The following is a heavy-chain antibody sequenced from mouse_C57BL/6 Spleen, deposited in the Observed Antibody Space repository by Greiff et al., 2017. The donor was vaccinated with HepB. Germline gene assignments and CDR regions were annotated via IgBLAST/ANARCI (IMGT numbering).Heavy chain of an antibody. Sequence: EVKLMESGGDLVKPGGSLKLSCAASGFTFSSYGMSWVRQTPDKRLEWVATISSGGSYTYYPDSVKGRFTISRDNAKNTLYLQMSSLKSEDTAMYYCARQGDGYSAWFAYWGQGTLVTVSA. CDR2: ISSGGSYT. J-gene: IGHJ3*01. CDR1: GFTFSSYG. CDR3: ARQGDGYSAWFAY. V-gene: IGHV5-6*01. D-gene: IGHD2-3*01.